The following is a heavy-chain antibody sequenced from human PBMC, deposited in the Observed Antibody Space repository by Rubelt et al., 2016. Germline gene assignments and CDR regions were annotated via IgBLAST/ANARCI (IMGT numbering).Heavy chain of an antibody. CDR2: IFFNGNS. V-gene: IGHV4-34*11. CDR1: GGSFSGYY. D-gene: IGHD3-16*01. J-gene: IGHJ2*01. CDR3: ARHGAVLNWFFDL. Sequence: QVQLQQWGAGLLKPSETLSLTCAVYGGSFSGYYWSWIRQPPGKGLEWIGYIFFNGNSNYNPSLKSRVTISVDTSTNQVSLKLNSETAADTAVYYCARHGAVLNWFFDLWGRGTLVTVSS.